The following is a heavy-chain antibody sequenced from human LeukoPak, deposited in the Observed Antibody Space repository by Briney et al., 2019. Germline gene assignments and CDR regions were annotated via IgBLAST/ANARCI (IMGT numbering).Heavy chain of an antibody. V-gene: IGHV3-21*01. D-gene: IGHD2-15*01. CDR2: ISSSSSYI. CDR1: GFTFSSYS. J-gene: IGHJ5*02. Sequence: GWSLRLSCAASGFTFSSYSMNWVRQAPGKGLEWVSSISSSSSYIYFADSVKGRFTISRDNAKNSLYLQMNSLRAEDTAVYYCARDARTGARWDIVVVVAATVDNWFDPWGQGTLVTVSS. CDR3: ARDARTGARWDIVVVVAATVDNWFDP.